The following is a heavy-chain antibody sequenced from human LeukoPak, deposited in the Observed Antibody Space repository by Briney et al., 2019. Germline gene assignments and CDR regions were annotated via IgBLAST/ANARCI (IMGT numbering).Heavy chain of an antibody. Sequence: EASVKVSCKTSGYSLTHYYMHWVRQAPGQGLEWMGWINPNSGGTSAAQKFQGRVTMTRDTSITTVYMEVSWLTSDDTAIYYCARADRLHGGPYLIGPWGQGTLVTVSS. D-gene: IGHD2-21*01. CDR3: ARADRLHGGPYLIGP. CDR1: GYSLTHYY. V-gene: IGHV1-2*02. J-gene: IGHJ5*02. CDR2: INPNSGGT.